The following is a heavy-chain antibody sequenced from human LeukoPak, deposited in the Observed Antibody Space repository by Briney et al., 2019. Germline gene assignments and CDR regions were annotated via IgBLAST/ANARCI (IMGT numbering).Heavy chain of an antibody. Sequence: PSETLSLTCTVSGGSISSYYWSWIRQPAGKGLEWIGRIYTSGSTNYNPSLKSRVTMSVDTSKNQFSLKLSSVTAADTAVYYCARGGGYCSSTSCYELWYFDLWGRGTLVTVSS. CDR1: GGSISSYY. CDR2: IYTSGST. V-gene: IGHV4-4*07. J-gene: IGHJ2*01. CDR3: ARGGGYCSSTSCYELWYFDL. D-gene: IGHD2-2*01.